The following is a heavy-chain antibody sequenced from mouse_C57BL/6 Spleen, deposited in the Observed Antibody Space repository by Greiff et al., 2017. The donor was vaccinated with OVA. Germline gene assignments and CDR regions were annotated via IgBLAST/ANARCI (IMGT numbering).Heavy chain of an antibody. D-gene: IGHD1-1*01. CDR1: GYSFTGYY. J-gene: IGHJ1*03. CDR3: ANGYYGSSSYWYFDV. Sequence: EVQLVASGPELVKPGASVKISCKASGYSFTGYYMNWVKQSPEKSLEWIGEINPSTGGTTYNQKFKAKATLTVDKSSSTAYMQLKSLTSEDSAVYYCANGYYGSSSYWYFDVWGTGTTVTVSS. CDR2: INPSTGGT. V-gene: IGHV1-42*01.